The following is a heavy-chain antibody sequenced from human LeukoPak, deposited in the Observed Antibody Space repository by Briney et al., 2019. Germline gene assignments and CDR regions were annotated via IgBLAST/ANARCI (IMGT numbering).Heavy chain of an antibody. CDR3: ATDLRYLFDY. V-gene: IGHV3-30*02. J-gene: IGHJ4*02. CDR2: IRYDGSNT. Sequence: GGSLRLSCAASGFTVSSNYMSWVRQAPGKGLEWVASIRYDGSNTYYADSVKGRFTISRDDSKNTLYLQMNSLRAEDTAVYYCATDLRYLFDYWGQGTLVTVSS. D-gene: IGHD3-9*01. CDR1: GFTVSSNY.